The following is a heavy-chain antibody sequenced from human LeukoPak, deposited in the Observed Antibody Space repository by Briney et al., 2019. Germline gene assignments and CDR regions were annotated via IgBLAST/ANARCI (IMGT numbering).Heavy chain of an antibody. CDR3: AREWQGGIAAAGTRIEGDY. Sequence: PGGSLRLSCAVSGFSVSGYWMTWVRQAPGKGLEWVANIMQDGSEKNYVDSVKGRFTISRDNAENSLFLQMNSLRVEDTAVYYCAREWQGGIAAAGTRIEGDYWGQGTLVAVSS. CDR1: GFSVSGYW. V-gene: IGHV3-7*01. CDR2: IMQDGSEK. J-gene: IGHJ4*02. D-gene: IGHD6-13*01.